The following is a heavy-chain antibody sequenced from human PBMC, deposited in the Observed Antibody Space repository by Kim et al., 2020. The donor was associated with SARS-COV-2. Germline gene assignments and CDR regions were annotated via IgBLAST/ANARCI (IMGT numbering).Heavy chain of an antibody. Sequence: SETLSLTCTVSGGSISRSNYYWGWIRQSPGKGLEWIGIIYYTGSTFYNPSLKSRVTISVDTSKNQFSLILYSVTAADTAVYYCVSQERSDYYDSSGYYYAPDYFDYWGQGTLVTVYS. CDR3: VSQERSDYYDSSGYYYAPDYFDY. CDR2: IYYTGST. D-gene: IGHD3-22*01. V-gene: IGHV4-39*01. J-gene: IGHJ4*02. CDR1: GGSISRSNYY.